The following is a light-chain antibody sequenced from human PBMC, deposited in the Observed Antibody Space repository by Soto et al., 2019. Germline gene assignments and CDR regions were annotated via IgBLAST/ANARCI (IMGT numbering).Light chain of an antibody. CDR1: HSFSSN. J-gene: IGKJ1*01. CDR2: GAS. CDR3: QQYNNWLLWT. V-gene: IGKV3-15*01. Sequence: EIVMTQSPATLSVSPGERATLSCRASHSFSSNLAWYQQKPGQAPRLLIYGASTRATGIPARFSGSGSGTEFTLTISSLQSEDFAVYYCQQYNNWLLWTFGQGTKVEIK.